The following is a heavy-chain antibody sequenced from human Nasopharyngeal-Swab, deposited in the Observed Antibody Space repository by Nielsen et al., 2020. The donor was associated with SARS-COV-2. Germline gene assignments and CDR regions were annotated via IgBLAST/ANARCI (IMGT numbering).Heavy chain of an antibody. D-gene: IGHD6-13*01. V-gene: IGHV3-48*02. Sequence: GGSLRLSCAASGFTFNSYGMNWVRQAPGKGLQWVSYISGSTGTIYYADSVKGRFTISRDNAKNSLYQQMNSLREEDTAVYYCARNLASRSSSWCFDYWGQGTLVTVSS. CDR1: GFTFNSYG. CDR3: ARNLASRSSSWCFDY. J-gene: IGHJ4*02. CDR2: ISGSTGTI.